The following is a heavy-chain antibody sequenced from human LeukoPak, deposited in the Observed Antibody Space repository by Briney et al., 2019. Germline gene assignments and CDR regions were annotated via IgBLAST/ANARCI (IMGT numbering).Heavy chain of an antibody. J-gene: IGHJ4*02. CDR2: INPSGGST. CDR1: GYTFTSYY. V-gene: IGHV1-46*01. Sequence: ASVKVSCKASGYTFTSYYMHWVRQAPGQGLEWMGIINPSGGSTSYAQKFQGRVTMTRDTSTSTVYMELSSLRSEDTAVYYCARTQSSTYYDFWSGYLIDYWGQGTLVTVSS. D-gene: IGHD3-3*01. CDR3: ARTQSSTYYDFWSGYLIDY.